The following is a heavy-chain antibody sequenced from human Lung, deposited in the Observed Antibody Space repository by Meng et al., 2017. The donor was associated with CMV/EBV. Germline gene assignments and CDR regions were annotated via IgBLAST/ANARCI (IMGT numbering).Heavy chain of an antibody. Sequence: GESLKISCAVSGININTYWMHWVRQDPGKGLVWLSRIYSDGISTRYADSVKGRFTISRDNTKNTLYLQMNGLRAEDTAVYYCAREPGRGAFDIWGQGPLVTASS. J-gene: IGHJ3*02. CDR3: AREPGRGAFDI. CDR2: IYSDGIST. D-gene: IGHD3-10*01. V-gene: IGHV3-74*01. CDR1: GININTYW.